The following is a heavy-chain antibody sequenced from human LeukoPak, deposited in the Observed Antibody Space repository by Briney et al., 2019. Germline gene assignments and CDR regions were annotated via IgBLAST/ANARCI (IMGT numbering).Heavy chain of an antibody. Sequence: SETLSLTCAVYGGSFSGYYWSWIRQPPGKGLEWIGEINHSGSTNYNPSLKSRVTISVDTSKNQFSLKLSSVTAADTAVYYCASGLTYYGSGSSWFDPWGQGTLVTVSS. CDR3: ASGLTYYGSGSSWFDP. CDR1: GGSFSGYY. D-gene: IGHD3-10*01. J-gene: IGHJ5*02. V-gene: IGHV4-34*01. CDR2: INHSGST.